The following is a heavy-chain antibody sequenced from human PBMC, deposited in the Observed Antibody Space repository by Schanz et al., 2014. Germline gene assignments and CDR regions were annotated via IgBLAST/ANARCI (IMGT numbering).Heavy chain of an antibody. J-gene: IGHJ4*02. Sequence: VQLLESGGGLVQPGGSLRLSCAASGFTFSTYAMSWIRQHPGKGLEWIGYIYDGGSTYYNPSLKSRVTISVDTSKNQFSLRLSSVTAADTAVYYCARARSWPDYWGQGTLVTVSS. CDR2: IYDGGST. CDR1: GFTFSTYA. D-gene: IGHD6-13*01. V-gene: IGHV4-31*02. CDR3: ARARSWPDY.